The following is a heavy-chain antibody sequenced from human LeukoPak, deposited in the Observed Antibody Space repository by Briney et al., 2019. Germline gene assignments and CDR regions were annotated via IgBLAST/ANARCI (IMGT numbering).Heavy chain of an antibody. D-gene: IGHD2-15*01. CDR2: IWYDGSNK. CDR3: ARPYCSGGSCYYYGMDV. V-gene: IGHV3-33*01. J-gene: IGHJ6*02. CDR1: GFTFSSYG. Sequence: PGGSLRLSCAASGFTFSSYGMHWVRQAPGKGLEWVAVIWYDGSNKYYADSVEGRFTISRDNSKNTLYLQMNSLRAEDTAVYYCARPYCSGGSCYYYGMDVWGQGTTVTVSS.